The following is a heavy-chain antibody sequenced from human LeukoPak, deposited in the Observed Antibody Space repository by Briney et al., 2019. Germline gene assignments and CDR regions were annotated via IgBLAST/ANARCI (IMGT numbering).Heavy chain of an antibody. CDR3: AGFRPGYYYYMDV. Sequence: GSSVKVSCKASGGTFSSYAISWVRQAPGQGLEWMGGIIPIFGTANYAQKFQGRVTITVDESTGTAYMELSSLRSEDTAVYYCAGFRPGYYYYMDVWGKGTTVTVSS. D-gene: IGHD6-6*01. V-gene: IGHV1-69*01. CDR2: IIPIFGTA. CDR1: GGTFSSYA. J-gene: IGHJ6*03.